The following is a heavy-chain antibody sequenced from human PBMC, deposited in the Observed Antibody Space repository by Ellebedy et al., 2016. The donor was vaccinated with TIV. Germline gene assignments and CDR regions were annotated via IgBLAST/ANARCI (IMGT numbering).Heavy chain of an antibody. D-gene: IGHD3-9*01. V-gene: IGHV1-46*01. Sequence: ASVKVSCKASGGTFSSYAINWVRQAPGQGLEWMGIINPSGGSTSYAQKFQGRVTMTRDTSTSTVYMELSSLRSEDTAVYYCARDKDILTGYLCYWGQGTLVTVSS. CDR3: ARDKDILTGYLCY. CDR2: INPSGGST. CDR1: GGTFSSYA. J-gene: IGHJ4*02.